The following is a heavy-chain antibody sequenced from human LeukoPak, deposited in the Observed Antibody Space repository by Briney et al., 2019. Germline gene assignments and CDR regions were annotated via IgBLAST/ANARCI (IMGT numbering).Heavy chain of an antibody. Sequence: VASVKVSCKASGYTFTSYGISWVRQAPGQGLEWMGWISAYNGNTNYAQKLQGRVTMTTDTSTSTAYMELRSLRSDDTAVYYCARVPDPSIAAAGGLDYWGQGTLVTVSS. J-gene: IGHJ4*02. CDR1: GYTFTSYG. CDR3: ARVPDPSIAAAGGLDY. D-gene: IGHD6-13*01. CDR2: ISAYNGNT. V-gene: IGHV1-18*01.